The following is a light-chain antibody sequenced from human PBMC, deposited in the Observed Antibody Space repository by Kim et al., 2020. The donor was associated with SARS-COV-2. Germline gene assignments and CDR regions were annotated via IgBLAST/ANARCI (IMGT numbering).Light chain of an antibody. CDR2: GAS. CDR3: QQYGSSPCT. CDR1: QSDGSIY. J-gene: IGKJ2*02. V-gene: IGKV3-20*01. Sequence: LAPEGQTALHSRASQSDGSIYLAWYQQNPGQPPRLLIYGASSRATGIPDRFSGSGSGTDFTLTISRLEPEDFAVYYCQQYGSSPCTFGQGTKLEI.